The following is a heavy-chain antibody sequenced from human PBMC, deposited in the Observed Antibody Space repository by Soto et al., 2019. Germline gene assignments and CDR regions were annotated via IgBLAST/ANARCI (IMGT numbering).Heavy chain of an antibody. CDR1: GYSFTSYW. J-gene: IGHJ6*02. Sequence: GESLKISCNGSGYSFTSYWIGWVRQLPGKGLEWMGLIYTGDSDTRYSPSFQGQATISADKSISNAYLQGGSLKASDTAMHYCARQHRRWSGCYFYYGMDVWGQGTTVTVSS. CDR2: IYTGDSDT. D-gene: IGHD2-15*01. V-gene: IGHV5-51*01. CDR3: ARQHRRWSGCYFYYGMDV.